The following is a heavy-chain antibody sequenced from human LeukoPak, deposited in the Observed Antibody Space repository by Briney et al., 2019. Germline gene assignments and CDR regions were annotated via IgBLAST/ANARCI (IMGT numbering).Heavy chain of an antibody. CDR1: GGPISSGSYY. D-gene: IGHD3-22*01. V-gene: IGHV4-61*02. CDR3: ARDVPFGYYDSSGYFDY. CDR2: IYTSGST. J-gene: IGHJ4*02. Sequence: SETLSLTCTVSGGPISSGSYYWSWIRQPAGKGLEWIGRIYTSGSTNYNPSLKSRVTISVDTSKNQFSLKLSSVTAADTAVYYCARDVPFGYYDSSGYFDYWGRGTLVTVSS.